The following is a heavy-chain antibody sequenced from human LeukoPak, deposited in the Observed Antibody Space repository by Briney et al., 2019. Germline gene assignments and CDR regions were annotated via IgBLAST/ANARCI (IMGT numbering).Heavy chain of an antibody. D-gene: IGHD1-26*01. CDR3: ARVPSPSGAVRYYFDY. CDR2: INHSGST. CDR1: GGSFSGYY. V-gene: IGHV4-34*01. Sequence: SETLSLTCAVYGGSFSGYYWSWIRQPPGKGLEWIGEINHSGSTNYNPSLKSRVTISVDTSKNQFSLKLSSVTAADTAVYYCARVPSPSGAVRYYFDYWGQGTLVTVSS. J-gene: IGHJ4*02.